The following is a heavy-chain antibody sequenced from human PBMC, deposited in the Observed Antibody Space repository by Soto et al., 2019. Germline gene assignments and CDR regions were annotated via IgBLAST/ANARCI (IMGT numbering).Heavy chain of an antibody. CDR1: GFTFSHYA. CDR3: AKDGSNNFDY. Sequence: QVQLVESGGGVVQPGRSLRLSCAASGFTFSHYAMHWVRQAPGKGLEWVALMSYDGSNEYYADSVKGRFTISRDNSKNTLYLQMNSLRAEDTAVYYCAKDGSNNFDYWGQGTLGTVSS. D-gene: IGHD1-26*01. J-gene: IGHJ4*02. V-gene: IGHV3-30*18. CDR2: MSYDGSNE.